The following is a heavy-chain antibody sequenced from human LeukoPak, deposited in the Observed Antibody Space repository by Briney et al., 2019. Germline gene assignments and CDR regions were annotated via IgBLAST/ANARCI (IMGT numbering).Heavy chain of an antibody. CDR1: GGSVSSGSYY. Sequence: SETLSLTCTVSGGSVSSGSYYWSWIRQPPGKGLEWIGYIYYSGSTNYNPSIKSRVTISVDTSKNQFSLKLSSVTAADTAVYYCAREVSVAVYYYDYYMDVWGKGTTVTVSS. V-gene: IGHV4-61*01. CDR2: IYYSGST. D-gene: IGHD6-19*01. J-gene: IGHJ6*03. CDR3: AREVSVAVYYYDYYMDV.